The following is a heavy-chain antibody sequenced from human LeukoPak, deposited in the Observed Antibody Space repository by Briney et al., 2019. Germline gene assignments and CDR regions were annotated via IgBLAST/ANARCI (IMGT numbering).Heavy chain of an antibody. J-gene: IGHJ5*02. V-gene: IGHV4-34*01. CDR2: VNHSGST. Sequence: SETLSLTCAVYGGSFCGYYWSWIRQPPGKGLEWIGEVNHSGSTNYNPSLKSRVTISVDTSKNQFSLKLSSVTAADTAVYYCASQLGARFWFDPWGQGTLVTVSS. CDR3: ASQLGARFWFDP. D-gene: IGHD3-16*01. CDR1: GGSFCGYY.